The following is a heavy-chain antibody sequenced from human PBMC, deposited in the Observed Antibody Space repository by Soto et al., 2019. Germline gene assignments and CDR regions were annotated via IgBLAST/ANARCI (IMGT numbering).Heavy chain of an antibody. V-gene: IGHV3-23*01. Sequence: VQLLEFGGDLVQPGGSLRLSCEASGFTFSNYAMSWVRQAPGKGLEWVSVISGSGGSTNYADSAKGRFTISRDNSMDTLYLRMNSLRAEDTAVYYCARVFYYDILTGKSYNIDVWGQGTTVIVSS. CDR3: ARVFYYDILTGKSYNIDV. J-gene: IGHJ6*02. CDR1: GFTFSNYA. D-gene: IGHD3-9*01. CDR2: ISGSGGST.